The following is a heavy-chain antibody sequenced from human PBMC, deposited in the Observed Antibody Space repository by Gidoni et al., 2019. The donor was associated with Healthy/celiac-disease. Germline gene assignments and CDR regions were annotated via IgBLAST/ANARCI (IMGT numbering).Heavy chain of an antibody. CDR1: GFTFDDYA. D-gene: IGHD1-26*01. Sequence: EVQLVESGGGLVQPGRSLRLSCAASGFTFDDYAMHWVRQAPGKGLEWVSGISWNSGSIGYADSVKGRFTISRDNAKNSLYLQMNSLRAEDTALYYCAKDIWSGSWAFDIWGQGTMVTVSS. V-gene: IGHV3-9*01. CDR2: ISWNSGSI. CDR3: AKDIWSGSWAFDI. J-gene: IGHJ3*02.